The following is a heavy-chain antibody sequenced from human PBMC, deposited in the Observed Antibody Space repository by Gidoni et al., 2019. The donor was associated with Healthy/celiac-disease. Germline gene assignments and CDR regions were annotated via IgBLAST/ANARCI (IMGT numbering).Heavy chain of an antibody. J-gene: IGHJ3*02. CDR2: IWYDGSNK. D-gene: IGHD3-3*01. CDR1: GFTSRSAG. CDR3: ARGPYYDFWSGYSEDAFDI. Sequence: QVQLVESGGGVVQPGRSLRLSCAASGFTSRSAGMHWVRQAPGKGLEWVAVIWYDGSNKYYADSVKGRFTISRDNSKNTLYLQMNSLRAEDTAVYYCARGPYYDFWSGYSEDAFDIWGQGTMVTVSS. V-gene: IGHV3-33*01.